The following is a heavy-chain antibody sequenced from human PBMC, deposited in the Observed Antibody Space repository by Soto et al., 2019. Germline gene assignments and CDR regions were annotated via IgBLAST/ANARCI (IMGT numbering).Heavy chain of an antibody. CDR3: ARGPGVLGTSGRLVYYDMDV. Sequence: QVQLVQSGAEVKKPGSSVKVSCKVSGGTFNNYAISWVRRAPGQGLEWMGGIIPIFDTANYAQKFQGRVTISADESTSTAYMELSSLRSEDTAVYHCARGPGVLGTSGRLVYYDMDVWGQGTTVTVSS. CDR1: GGTFNNYA. D-gene: IGHD2-2*01. CDR2: IIPIFDTA. V-gene: IGHV1-69*12. J-gene: IGHJ6*02.